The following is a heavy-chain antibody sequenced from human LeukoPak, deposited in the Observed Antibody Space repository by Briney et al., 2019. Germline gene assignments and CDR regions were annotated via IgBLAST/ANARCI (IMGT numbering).Heavy chain of an antibody. D-gene: IGHD4-17*01. CDR1: GGSFSGYY. J-gene: IGHJ4*02. V-gene: IGHV4-34*01. CDR3: ARGVYGDYGTFDY. Sequence: SETLSLTCAVYGGSFSGYYWSWIRQPPGKGLEWIGEINHSGSTNYNPSLKSRVTISVDTSKNQFSLKVTSVTAADTAVYYCARGVYGDYGTFDYWGQGTLVTVSS. CDR2: INHSGST.